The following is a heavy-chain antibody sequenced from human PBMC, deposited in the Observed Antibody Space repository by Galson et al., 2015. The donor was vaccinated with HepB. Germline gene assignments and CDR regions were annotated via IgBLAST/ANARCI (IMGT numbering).Heavy chain of an antibody. CDR1: GFTFSNAR. CDR3: TTDSRSNYALDY. J-gene: IGHJ4*02. CDR2: IKSKTDGGTT. V-gene: IGHV3-15*01. D-gene: IGHD4-11*01. Sequence: SLRLSCAASGFTFSNARMSWVRQAPGKGLEWVGRIKSKTDGGTTDYAAPVKGRFTISRDDSKNTLYLQMNSLKTEDTAVYYCTTDSRSNYALDYWGQGTLVTVSS.